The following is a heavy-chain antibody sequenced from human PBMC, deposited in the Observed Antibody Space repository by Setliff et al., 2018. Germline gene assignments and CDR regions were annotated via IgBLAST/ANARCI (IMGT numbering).Heavy chain of an antibody. V-gene: IGHV1-2*02. Sequence: ASVKVSCKASGYTFTGYYMHWVRQAPGQGLEWMGWINPNSGGTNYAQKFQGRVTMTRDTSISTAYMELSRLRSDDTAVYYCARAFYYDTAPYYFDYWGQGTLVTVSS. CDR1: GYTFTGYY. CDR2: INPNSGGT. D-gene: IGHD3-22*01. CDR3: ARAFYYDTAPYYFDY. J-gene: IGHJ4*02.